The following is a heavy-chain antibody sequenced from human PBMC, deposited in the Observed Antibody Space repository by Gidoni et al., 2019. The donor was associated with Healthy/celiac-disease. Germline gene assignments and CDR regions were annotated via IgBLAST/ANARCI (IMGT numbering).Heavy chain of an antibody. CDR2: IYYSGST. CDR3: ARGWDIVVMFDP. D-gene: IGHD2-15*01. J-gene: IGHJ5*02. V-gene: IGHV4-31*03. Sequence: QVQLQESGPGLVKPSQPLSLTFTVSGGSISSGGYYWRWIRQHPGKGREWIGYIYYSGSTYYNPSLKSRVTISVDTSKNQFSLKLSSVTAADTAVYYCARGWDIVVMFDPWGQGTLVTVSS. CDR1: GGSISSGGYY.